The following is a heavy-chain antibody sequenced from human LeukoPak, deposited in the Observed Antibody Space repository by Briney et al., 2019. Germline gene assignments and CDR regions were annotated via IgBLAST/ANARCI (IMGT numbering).Heavy chain of an antibody. CDR3: ARVGKTPSGSYRRANYYYMDV. CDR1: GGSISSYY. Sequence: SETLSLTCTVSGGSISSYYWSWIRQPPGKGLEWIGYIYYSGSTNYNPSLKSRVTISVDTSKNQFSLKLSSVTAADTAVYYCARVGKTPSGSYRRANYYYMDVWGKGTTVTVSS. D-gene: IGHD3-10*01. CDR2: IYYSGST. J-gene: IGHJ6*03. V-gene: IGHV4-59*01.